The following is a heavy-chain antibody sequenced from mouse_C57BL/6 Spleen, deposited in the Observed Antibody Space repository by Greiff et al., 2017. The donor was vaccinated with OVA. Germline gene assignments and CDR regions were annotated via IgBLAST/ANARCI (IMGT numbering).Heavy chain of an antibody. CDR3: ARHEDYYGSGNYAMDY. J-gene: IGHJ4*01. D-gene: IGHD1-1*01. CDR1: GYTFTEYT. CDR2: FYPGSGSI. Sequence: QVQLQQSGAELVKPGASVKLSCKASGYTFTEYTIHWVKQRSGQGLEWIGWFYPGSGSIKYNEKFKDKATLTADKSSSTVYMELSRLTSEDTAVYFCARHEDYYGSGNYAMDYWGQGTSVTVSS. V-gene: IGHV1-62-2*01.